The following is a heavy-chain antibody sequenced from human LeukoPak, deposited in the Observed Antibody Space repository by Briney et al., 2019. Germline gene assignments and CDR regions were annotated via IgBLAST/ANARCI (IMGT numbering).Heavy chain of an antibody. J-gene: IGHJ3*02. V-gene: IGHV1-18*01. Sequence: ASVKVSCKASGYTFTNFGISWVRQAPGQGLEWMGWITPYNGNTNYAQKFQGRVTITADKSTSTAYMELSSLRSEDTAVYYCARDGYSSGWHDAFDIWGQGTMVTVSS. D-gene: IGHD6-19*01. CDR3: ARDGYSSGWHDAFDI. CDR2: ITPYNGNT. CDR1: GYTFTNFG.